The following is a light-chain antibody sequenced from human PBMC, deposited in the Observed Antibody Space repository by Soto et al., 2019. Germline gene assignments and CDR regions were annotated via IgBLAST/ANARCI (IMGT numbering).Light chain of an antibody. CDR1: SSNIGAGFD. CDR3: QAWDSSTVV. J-gene: IGLJ2*01. V-gene: IGLV1-40*01. Sequence: QSVLTQPPSVSGAPGQTVTISCTGSSSNIGAGFDVHWYQQVPGTAPKLVLYSNTARPSGVPDRFSGSRSGSSGSLAISGLQPEDEADYYCQAWDSSTVVFGGGTKVTVL. CDR2: SNT.